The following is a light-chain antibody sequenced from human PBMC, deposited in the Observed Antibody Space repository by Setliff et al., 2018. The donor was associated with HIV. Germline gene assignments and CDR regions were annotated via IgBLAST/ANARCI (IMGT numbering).Light chain of an antibody. J-gene: IGLJ1*01. V-gene: IGLV2-14*03. Sequence: SALAQPASVSRSPGQSITISCTGTSSDVGGYNYVSWYQQHPGKAPKLIIYDVSDRPSGVSNRFSGSKSGNTASLTISGLQADDEADYYCNSYTSSSTLVFGTGTKVTVL. CDR1: SSDVGGYNY. CDR3: NSYTSSSTLV. CDR2: DVS.